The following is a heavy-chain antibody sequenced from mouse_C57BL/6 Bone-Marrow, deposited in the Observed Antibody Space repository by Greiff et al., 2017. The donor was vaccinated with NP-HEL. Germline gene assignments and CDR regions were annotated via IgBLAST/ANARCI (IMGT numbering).Heavy chain of an antibody. CDR3: ARIDYDEEYYFDY. Sequence: QVQLQQPGAELVKPGASVKLSCKASGYTFTSYWITWVKQRPGQGLEWMGDIYPGSGSTNYNEKFKSKATLTVDPSSSTAYMQLSSLTSEDSAVYYCARIDYDEEYYFDYWGQGTTLTVSS. V-gene: IGHV1-55*01. CDR1: GYTFTSYW. D-gene: IGHD2-4*01. CDR2: IYPGSGST. J-gene: IGHJ2*01.